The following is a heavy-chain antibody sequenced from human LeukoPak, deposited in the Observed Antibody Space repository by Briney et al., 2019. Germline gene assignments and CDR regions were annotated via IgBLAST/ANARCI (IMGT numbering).Heavy chain of an antibody. CDR1: GFTFGGYA. D-gene: IGHD3-22*01. Sequence: GGSLRLSCTASGFTFGGYAMSWVRQAPGKGLEWVAFIRYDGSNKYYADSVKGRFTISRDNSKNTLYLQMNSLRAEDTAVYYCAKGLSYDSSGYYAPYAEYFQHWGQGTLVTVSS. J-gene: IGHJ1*01. V-gene: IGHV3-30*02. CDR3: AKGLSYDSSGYYAPYAEYFQH. CDR2: IRYDGSNK.